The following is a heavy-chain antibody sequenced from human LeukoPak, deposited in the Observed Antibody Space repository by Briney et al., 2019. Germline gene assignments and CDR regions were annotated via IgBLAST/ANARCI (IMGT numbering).Heavy chain of an antibody. Sequence: GGSLRLSCAASGFTFSAYSMNWVRQAPGKGLEWVSSITSSSTTMYYADSVKGRFTISRDNAKNSLYLQMNSLRAEDTAVYYCARDAFLESYFDYWGQGTLVTVSS. CDR1: GFTFSAYS. J-gene: IGHJ4*02. CDR2: ITSSSTTM. V-gene: IGHV3-48*04. D-gene: IGHD3-3*01. CDR3: ARDAFLESYFDY.